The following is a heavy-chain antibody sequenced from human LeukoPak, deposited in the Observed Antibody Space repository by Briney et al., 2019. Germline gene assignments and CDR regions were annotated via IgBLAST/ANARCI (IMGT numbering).Heavy chain of an antibody. Sequence: GGSLRLSCAASGFTFSSYSMHWVRQAPGKGLEWVSSIIVISSRHTYYADSVKGRFTISRDNAKNSLSLQMNSLRPEDTAVYYCARARRSGDSFDIWGQGTMVTVSS. CDR2: IIVISSRHT. CDR1: GFTFSSYS. J-gene: IGHJ3*02. CDR3: ARARRSGDSFDI. D-gene: IGHD6-25*01. V-gene: IGHV3-21*01.